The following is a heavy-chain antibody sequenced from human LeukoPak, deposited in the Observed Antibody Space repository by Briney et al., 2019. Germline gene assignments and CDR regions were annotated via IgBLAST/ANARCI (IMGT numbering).Heavy chain of an antibody. D-gene: IGHD6-19*01. J-gene: IGHJ3*02. Sequence: SETLSLTCAVYGGSFRGYYWSWIRQPPGKGLEWIGEINHSGSTNYNPSLKSRVTISVDTSKNQFSLKLSSVTAADTAVYYCARGRNSGQTPHAFDIWGQGTMVTVSS. CDR1: GGSFRGYY. CDR3: ARGRNSGQTPHAFDI. V-gene: IGHV4-34*01. CDR2: INHSGST.